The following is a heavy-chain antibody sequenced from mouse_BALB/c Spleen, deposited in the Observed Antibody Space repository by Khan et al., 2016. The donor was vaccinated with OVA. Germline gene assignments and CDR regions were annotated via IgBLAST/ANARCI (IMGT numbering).Heavy chain of an antibody. CDR2: IYPGDGNT. D-gene: IGHD1-1*01. Sequence: QVQLKESGTELARPGASVKLSCKASGYTFTSYWMQWVKQRPGQGLEWIGAIYPGDGNTRYTQKFKGKATLTADKSSSTVYMQLSSLASEDSAVYYFAGGEITKGYFDYWGQGTTLTVSS. CDR3: AGGEITKGYFDY. J-gene: IGHJ2*01. CDR1: GYTFTSYW. V-gene: IGHV1-87*01.